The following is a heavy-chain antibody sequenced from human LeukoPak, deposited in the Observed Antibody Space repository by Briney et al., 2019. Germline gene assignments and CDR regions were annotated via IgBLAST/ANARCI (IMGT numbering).Heavy chain of an antibody. CDR1: GYSISSDYY. J-gene: IGHJ3*02. D-gene: IGHD2-2*01. CDR3: ARDRPTNQLLFLPDAFDI. CDR2: IYTSGGT. Sequence: SETLSLTCTVSGYSISSDYYWSWIRPPAGKGLEWIGRIYTSGGTNYNPSLKSRVTMSVDTSKNQFSLKLSSVTAADTAVYYCARDRPTNQLLFLPDAFDIWGQGTMVTVSS. V-gene: IGHV4-4*07.